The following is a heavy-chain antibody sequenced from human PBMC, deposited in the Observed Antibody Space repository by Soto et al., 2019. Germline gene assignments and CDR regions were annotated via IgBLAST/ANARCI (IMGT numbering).Heavy chain of an antibody. CDR3: AKRWATQPMPRVFDY. CDR2: ISDNGATT. CDR1: GFAFSSYA. D-gene: IGHD1-26*01. Sequence: PGGSLRLSCAASGFAFSSYAMIWVRQAPGKGLEWVSVISDNGATTYYADSVKGRFTISRDNSKNTLYLQMNSLRAEDTAVCYCAKRWATQPMPRVFDYWGQGALVTVSS. J-gene: IGHJ4*02. V-gene: IGHV3-23*01.